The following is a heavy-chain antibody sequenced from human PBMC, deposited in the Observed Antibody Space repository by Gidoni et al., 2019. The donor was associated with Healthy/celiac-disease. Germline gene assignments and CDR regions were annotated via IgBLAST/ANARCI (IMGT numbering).Heavy chain of an antibody. V-gene: IGHV2-70*15. D-gene: IGHD5-18*01. Sequence: QVTLRESCPALVKPTQTLTLTCPFSGFSLSTSGMRVIWIRQPPGKALEWLARIDWDDDKYYSTSLKTRLNISKDTSKKQLVLTVTNMDPVDKAKYYCARITAMGYDAFDIWGQGTMVTVSS. J-gene: IGHJ3*02. CDR3: ARITAMGYDAFDI. CDR1: GFSLSTSGMR. CDR2: IDWDDDK.